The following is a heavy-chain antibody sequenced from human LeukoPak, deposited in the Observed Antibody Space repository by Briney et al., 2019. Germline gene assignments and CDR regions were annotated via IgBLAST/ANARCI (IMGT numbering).Heavy chain of an antibody. D-gene: IGHD3-10*01. CDR1: GFTFSSYW. Sequence: SGGSLRLSCAASGFTFSSYWMSWVRQAPGKGLEWVANIKQDGSEKYYVDSVKGRFTMSRDNAKNSLYLQMNSLRAEDTAVYYCARGGSNYYGSGSPPDYWGQGTLVTVSS. CDR3: ARGGSNYYGSGSPPDY. CDR2: IKQDGSEK. J-gene: IGHJ4*02. V-gene: IGHV3-7*01.